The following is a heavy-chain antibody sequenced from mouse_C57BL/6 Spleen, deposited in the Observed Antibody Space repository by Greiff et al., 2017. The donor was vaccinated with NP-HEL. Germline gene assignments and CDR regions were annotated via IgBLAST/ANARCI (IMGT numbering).Heavy chain of an antibody. V-gene: IGHV1-55*01. CDR2: ICPGSGST. CDR1: GYTFTSYW. D-gene: IGHD2-3*01. CDR3: ARADGYYYYAMDY. Sequence: QVQLQQPGAELVKPGASVKMSCKASGYTFTSYWITWVKQRPGQGLEWIGDICPGSGSTNYNEKFKSKATLTVDTSSSTAYMQLSSLTSEDSAVYYCARADGYYYYAMDYWGQGTSVTVSS. J-gene: IGHJ4*01.